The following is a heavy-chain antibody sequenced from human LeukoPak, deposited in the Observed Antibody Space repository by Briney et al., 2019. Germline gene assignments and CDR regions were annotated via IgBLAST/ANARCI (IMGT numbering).Heavy chain of an antibody. D-gene: IGHD5-12*01. V-gene: IGHV3-23*01. CDR1: GFTFSTYA. CDR2: ISSSGGSK. J-gene: IGHJ3*02. Sequence: GGSPRLSCAASGFTFSTYAMSWVRQDPGKGLEWVAVISSSGGSKYYADSVRGRFTISRDNPKNTLYLQMNSLRAVDTAVYYCAKHLEVATIMSAFDMWGQGTMVTVSS. CDR3: AKHLEVATIMSAFDM.